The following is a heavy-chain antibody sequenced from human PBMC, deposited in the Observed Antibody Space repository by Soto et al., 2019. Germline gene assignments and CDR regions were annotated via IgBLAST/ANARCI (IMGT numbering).Heavy chain of an antibody. Sequence: EVQLVETGGGLIQPGGSLRLSCAASGFTVSSNYMSWVRQAPGKGLEWVSVIYSGGSTYYADSVRGRFTISRDNSKNTLYLQMKSLRAEDTAVYYCARDPPATRHGMDVWGEGTTVNVSS. CDR1: GFTVSSNY. V-gene: IGHV3-53*02. CDR2: IYSGGST. CDR3: ARDPPATRHGMDV. J-gene: IGHJ6*02.